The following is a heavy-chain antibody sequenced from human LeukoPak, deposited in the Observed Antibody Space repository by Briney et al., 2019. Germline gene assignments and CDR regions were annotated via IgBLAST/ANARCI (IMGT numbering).Heavy chain of an antibody. D-gene: IGHD4-17*01. V-gene: IGHV3-23*01. CDR2: IRGTGGTT. CDR3: GKDPNGDYVGAFDF. CDR1: GFTFSDYA. Sequence: PGGSLRLSCAASGFTFSDYALIWVRQAPGKGLEWISAIRGTGGTTYYADSVKGRCTISRDNSRNTVYLQMNSLRAEDTALYFCGKDPNGDYVGAFDFWGPGTMVNVSS. J-gene: IGHJ3*01.